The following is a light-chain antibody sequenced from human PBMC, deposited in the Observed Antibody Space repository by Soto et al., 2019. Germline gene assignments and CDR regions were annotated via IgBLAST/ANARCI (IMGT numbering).Light chain of an antibody. CDR3: QQYNSYSQT. CDR2: DAS. J-gene: IGKJ1*01. V-gene: IGKV1-5*01. CDR1: QSISTW. Sequence: DSHMTQSPSTLSASLGDRVTITCLSSQSISTWLAWYQQKPGKAPNLLIYDASSLESGVPSRFSGSGSGTEFTLSISSLQPDDSATYYCQQYNSYSQTFGQGTKVDIK.